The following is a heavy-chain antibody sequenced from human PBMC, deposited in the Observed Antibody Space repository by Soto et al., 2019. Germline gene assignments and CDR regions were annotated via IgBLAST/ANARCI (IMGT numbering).Heavy chain of an antibody. CDR3: ARDRYGIAYSNSWEFDY. Sequence: QVQLVQSGAEVKKPGASVKVSCKASGYTFTGYYLHWVRQAPGQGLEYMGWFNPNSGSTNLPQKFQGRVTMTRDMSISTAYMELSSLRSDDTAVYYCARDRYGIAYSNSWEFDYWGQGTLVTVSS. J-gene: IGHJ4*02. CDR1: GYTFTGYY. D-gene: IGHD6-13*01. CDR2: FNPNSGST. V-gene: IGHV1-2*02.